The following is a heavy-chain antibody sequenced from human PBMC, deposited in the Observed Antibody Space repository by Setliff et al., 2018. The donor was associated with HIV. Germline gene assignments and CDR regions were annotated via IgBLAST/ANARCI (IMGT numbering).Heavy chain of an antibody. CDR1: GASIDSGFHY. D-gene: IGHD3-22*01. J-gene: IGHJ4*02. V-gene: IGHV4-39*02. CDR3: ARERDYDSSGYFPD. CDR2: LYSTWST. Sequence: SETLSLTCTVSGASIDSGFHYWGWIRQSPGKGLEWLASLYSTWSTYYNPSLKGRLTISAGPSKNQFSLKLRSVTAADTAVYSCARERDYDSSGYFPDWGQGTLVTVSS.